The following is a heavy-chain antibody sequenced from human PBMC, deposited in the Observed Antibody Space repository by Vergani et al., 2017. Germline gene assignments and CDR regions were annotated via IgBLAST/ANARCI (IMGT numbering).Heavy chain of an antibody. Sequence: QVQLQGSGPGLVKPSQTLSLTCTVSGDSLSSSDHYWSWIRQRSDKGLEWVGHIFRSGTTYYNPSLKIRLIMSVDTSKNQFSLKLTSVTAADTAMYYCARENVVIARIFDFWGQGTLVTVSS. CDR2: IFRSGTT. J-gene: IGHJ4*02. CDR3: ARENVVIARIFDF. D-gene: IGHD2-21*01. CDR1: GDSLSSSDHY. V-gene: IGHV4-31*03.